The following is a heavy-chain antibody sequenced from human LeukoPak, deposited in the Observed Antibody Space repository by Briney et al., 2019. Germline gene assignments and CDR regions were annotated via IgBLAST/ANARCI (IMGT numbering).Heavy chain of an antibody. CDR2: IGTAGDI. CDR1: GFTFSSYD. Sequence: GGSLRLSCAASGFTFSSYDMHWVRQATGKGLEWVSGIGTAGDIYYPGSVKGRFTISRENAKKSLYFQMNSLRAGDTAVYYCARATYSSTWYSRYFDLWGRGTLVTVSS. CDR3: ARATYSSTWYSRYFDL. J-gene: IGHJ2*01. V-gene: IGHV3-13*01. D-gene: IGHD6-13*01.